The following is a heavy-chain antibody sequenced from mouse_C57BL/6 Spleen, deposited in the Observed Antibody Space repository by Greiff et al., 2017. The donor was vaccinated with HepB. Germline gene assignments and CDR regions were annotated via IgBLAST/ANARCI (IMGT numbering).Heavy chain of an antibody. Sequence: QVQLQQSGAELVRPGTSVKVSCKASGYAFTNYLIEWVKQRPGQGLEWIGVINPGSGGTNYNEKFKGKATLTADKSSSTAYMQLSSLTSEDSAVYFCARGDPYFDYWGQGTTHTVSS. V-gene: IGHV1-54*01. J-gene: IGHJ2*01. D-gene: IGHD3-3*01. CDR3: ARGDPYFDY. CDR1: GYAFTNYL. CDR2: INPGSGGT.